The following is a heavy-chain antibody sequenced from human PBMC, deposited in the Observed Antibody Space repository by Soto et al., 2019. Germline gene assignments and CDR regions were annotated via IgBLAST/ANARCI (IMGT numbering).Heavy chain of an antibody. D-gene: IGHD2-2*02. CDR2: IIPMFGTS. CDR3: ARGSCSSTSCYKEYYFDL. V-gene: IGHV1-69*01. J-gene: IGHJ4*02. Sequence: QVQLVQSGAEVKKPGSSVKVSCKASGGTFSGYAISWVRQAPGQGLEWMGEIIPMFGTSNYAQKFQGRVTITADESTGTAYMELSSLRSEDTAVYYCARGSCSSTSCYKEYYFDLWGQGTLVTVSS. CDR1: GGTFSGYA.